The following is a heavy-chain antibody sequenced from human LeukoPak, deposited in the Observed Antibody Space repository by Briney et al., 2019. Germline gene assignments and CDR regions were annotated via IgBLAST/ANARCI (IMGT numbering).Heavy chain of an antibody. CDR2: ISSSSSYI. CDR1: GFTFSSYS. J-gene: IGHJ4*02. CDR3: ARQLDNLDYPFDY. V-gene: IGHV3-21*01. Sequence: GRSLRLSCAASGFTFSSYSMNWVRQAPGKGLEWVSSISSSSSYIYYADSVKGRFTISRDNAKNSLYLQMNSLRAEDTAVYYCARQLDNLDYPFDYWGQGTLVTVSS. D-gene: IGHD6-13*01.